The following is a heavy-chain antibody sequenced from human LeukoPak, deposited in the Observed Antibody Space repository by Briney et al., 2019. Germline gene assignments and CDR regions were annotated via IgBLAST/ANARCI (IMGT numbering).Heavy chain of an antibody. D-gene: IGHD2-2*01. CDR2: INPSGGST. J-gene: IGHJ4*02. V-gene: IGHV1-46*01. CDR3: ARARIYGGVVVPAAIDY. CDR1: GYTFTSYH. Sequence: ASVNVSCKASGYTFTSYHMHWVRQAPGQGLEWMGIINPSGGSTSYAQKFQGRVTMTRDTSISTAYMELSRLRSDDTAVYYCARARIYGGVVVPAAIDYWGQGTLVTVSS.